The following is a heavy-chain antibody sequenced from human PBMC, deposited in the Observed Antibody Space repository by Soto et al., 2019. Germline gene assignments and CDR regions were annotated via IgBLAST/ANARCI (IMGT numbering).Heavy chain of an antibody. CDR1: GFTFSSYA. Sequence: QVQLVESGGGVVQPGRSLRLSCAASGFTFSSYAMHWVRQAPGKGLEWVAVISYDGSNKYYADSVKGRFTISRDNSKNTLYLQMNSLRAEDTAVYYCARSGFDCGGDCVHNWFDPWGQGTLVTVSS. J-gene: IGHJ5*02. D-gene: IGHD2-21*02. CDR2: ISYDGSNK. CDR3: ARSGFDCGGDCVHNWFDP. V-gene: IGHV3-30-3*01.